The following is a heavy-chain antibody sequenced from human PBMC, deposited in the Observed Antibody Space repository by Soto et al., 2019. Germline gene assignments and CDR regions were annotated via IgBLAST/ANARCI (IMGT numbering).Heavy chain of an antibody. V-gene: IGHV1-18*01. CDR2: ISAYNGNT. J-gene: IGHJ5*02. CDR3: PGSCSGGSCCKNLPSSENWFDP. Sequence: VASVKVSCKASGYTFTSYGISWVRQAPGQGLEWMGWISAYNGNTNYAQKFQGRVTMTRDTSTSTAYMELSSLRSEDTAMYFPPGSCSGGSCCKNLPSSENWFDPWGQGTLVTVSS. D-gene: IGHD2-15*01. CDR1: GYTFTSYG.